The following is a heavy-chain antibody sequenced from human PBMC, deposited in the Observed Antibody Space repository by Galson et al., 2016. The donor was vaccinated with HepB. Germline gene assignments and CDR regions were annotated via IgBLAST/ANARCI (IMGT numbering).Heavy chain of an antibody. CDR1: GLTFSDRY. D-gene: IGHD1-26*01. CDR3: ATNLERSGNYYELFDY. Sequence: SLRLSCAASGLTFSDRYMSWIRQAPGKGLEWVSYISSSGGTIYYADSVKGRFTISRDNAKNSLYLQMNSLRVEDTAPYYCATNLERSGNYYELFDYWGQGTLVTVSS. V-gene: IGHV3-11*01. J-gene: IGHJ4*02. CDR2: ISSSGGTI.